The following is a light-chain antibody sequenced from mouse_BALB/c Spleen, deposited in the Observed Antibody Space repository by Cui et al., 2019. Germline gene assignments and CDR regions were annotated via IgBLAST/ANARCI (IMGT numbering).Light chain of an antibody. CDR2: NAK. Sequence: DIQMTQSPASLSASVGETVTITCRASENIYSYLAWYQQKQGKSPQLLVYNAKTLEEGVPSRFSGSGSGKQFSLKINSLQTEDFGSYYCQQHYGTPYTFGGGTKLEIK. CDR1: ENIYSY. CDR3: QQHYGTPYT. V-gene: IGKV12-44*01. J-gene: IGKJ2*01.